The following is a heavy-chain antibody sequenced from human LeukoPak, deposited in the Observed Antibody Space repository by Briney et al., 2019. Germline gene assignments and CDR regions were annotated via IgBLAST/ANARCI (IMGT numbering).Heavy chain of an antibody. Sequence: GGSLRLSCAASGFNVSSNYMSWVRQAPGKGLEWVSIIYSGGATYYADSVTGRFTISRDNSKNTLYLQMNSLRAEDTAVYYCARVIHGGMDVWGQGTTVTVSS. CDR1: GFNVSSNY. D-gene: IGHD5-18*01. V-gene: IGHV3-53*01. J-gene: IGHJ6*02. CDR3: ARVIHGGMDV. CDR2: IYSGGAT.